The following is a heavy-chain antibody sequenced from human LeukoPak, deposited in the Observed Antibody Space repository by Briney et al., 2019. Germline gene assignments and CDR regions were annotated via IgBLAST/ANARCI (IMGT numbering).Heavy chain of an antibody. CDR2: ISYDGSNK. D-gene: IGHD4-17*01. Sequence: PGGSLRLSCAASGFTFSSYAMHWVRQAPGKGLEWVAVISYDGSNKYYADSVKGRFTISRDNSKNTLYLQMNSLRAEDTAVYYCATLDYGEEDYWGQGTLVTVSS. V-gene: IGHV3-30-3*01. J-gene: IGHJ4*02. CDR3: ATLDYGEEDY. CDR1: GFTFSSYA.